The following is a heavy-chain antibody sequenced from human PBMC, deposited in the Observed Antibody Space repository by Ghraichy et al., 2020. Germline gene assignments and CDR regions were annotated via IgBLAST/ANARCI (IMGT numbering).Heavy chain of an antibody. CDR1: GGSISGYY. V-gene: IGHV4-59*01. Sequence: SETLSLTCTVSGGSISGYYWNWIRQPPGRGLEWIGFIYYRGSTSYNPSLKSRVTISLDTSKNQFSLKLNSVTAADTALYYCARSRPTVFGELPPFDFWGQGSLVTVSS. CDR2: IYYRGST. CDR3: ARSRPTVFGELPPFDF. D-gene: IGHD3-10*02. J-gene: IGHJ4*02.